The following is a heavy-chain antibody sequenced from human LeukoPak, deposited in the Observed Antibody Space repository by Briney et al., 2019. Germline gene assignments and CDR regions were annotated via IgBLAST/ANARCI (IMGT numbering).Heavy chain of an antibody. CDR2: INSDGSST. CDR1: GFTFSIYW. Sequence: GGSLRLSCAASGFTFSIYWMNWVRQAPGKGLVWVSRINSDGSSTTYADSVNGQSTISRDNAKNTLHLQINSLRAEDTAVYYCAREGGYCSSTSCHTRFDYWGQGTLVTVSS. D-gene: IGHD2-2*02. V-gene: IGHV3-74*01. J-gene: IGHJ4*02. CDR3: AREGGYCSSTSCHTRFDY.